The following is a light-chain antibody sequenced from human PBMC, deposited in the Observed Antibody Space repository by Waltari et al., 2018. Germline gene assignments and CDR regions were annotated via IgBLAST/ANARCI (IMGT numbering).Light chain of an antibody. V-gene: IGKV3-11*01. J-gene: IGKJ5*01. CDR1: QSVSSY. CDR2: DAS. CDR3: QQRSNWPPEVT. Sequence: EIVLTQSPATLSLSPGERGNLSCRASQSVSSYLAWYQQIPGQAPRLLIFDASKRATGIPARFSGSGSGTDFTLTISYLEPEDSAVYYCQQRSNWPPEVTFGQGTRLEIK.